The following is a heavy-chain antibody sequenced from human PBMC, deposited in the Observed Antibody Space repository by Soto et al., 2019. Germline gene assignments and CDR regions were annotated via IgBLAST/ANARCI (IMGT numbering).Heavy chain of an antibody. D-gene: IGHD1-26*01. J-gene: IGHJ5*02. CDR3: TRGREWELLLSPS. CDR1: GFTFGDYA. Sequence: EVPLVESGGGLVQPGRSLRLSCTTSGFTFGDYAMSWFRQAPGKGLEWVGFIRSKAYGGTTEYAASVKGGFTFSRDDSKSIAYLQMNSLKTEDTAVYYCTRGREWELLLSPSWGQGTLVTVSS. CDR2: IRSKAYGGTT. V-gene: IGHV3-49*03.